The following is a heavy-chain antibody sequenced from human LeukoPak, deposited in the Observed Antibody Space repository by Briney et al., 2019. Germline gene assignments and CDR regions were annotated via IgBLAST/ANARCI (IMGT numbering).Heavy chain of an antibody. CDR3: ASVDTNTGHDY. V-gene: IGHV4-39*01. J-gene: IGHJ4*02. Sequence: SETLSLTCTVSGGSISSSVYYWGWIRQPPGKGLEWIGSIYYSGCTYYNPSLKSRVTISVDTSKNQFSLRLSSVTAADTAVYYCASVDTNTGHDYWGQGTLVTVSS. D-gene: IGHD5-18*01. CDR2: IYYSGCT. CDR1: GGSISSSVYY.